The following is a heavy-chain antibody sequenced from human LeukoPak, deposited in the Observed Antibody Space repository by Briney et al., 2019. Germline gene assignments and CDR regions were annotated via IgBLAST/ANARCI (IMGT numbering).Heavy chain of an antibody. CDR3: ARRGVVGATTDYYFDY. D-gene: IGHD1-26*01. Sequence: SETLSLTCTVSGGSISSSSYYWGWIRQPPGKGLEWIGSIYYSGSTYYNPSLQRRVTISVDTSKNQFSLKLSSVTAADTAVYYCARRGVVGATTDYYFDYWGQGTLVTVSS. CDR1: GGSISSSSYY. CDR2: IYYSGST. V-gene: IGHV4-39*01. J-gene: IGHJ4*02.